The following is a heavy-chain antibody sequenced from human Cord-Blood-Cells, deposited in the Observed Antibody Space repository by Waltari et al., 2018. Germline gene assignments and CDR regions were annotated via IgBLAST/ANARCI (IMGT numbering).Heavy chain of an antibody. CDR3: ARDYSNYFAFDI. CDR2: MNPNRGNT. Sequence: QVQLVQSGAEVKKPGASVKVSCKASGYNFTSYDIHWVRQATGQGLEWMGWMNPNRGNTGYAQKFQGRVTMTRNTAISTAYMELSSLRSEDTAVYYCARDYSNYFAFDIWGQGTMVTVSS. D-gene: IGHD4-4*01. V-gene: IGHV1-8*01. J-gene: IGHJ3*02. CDR1: GYNFTSYD.